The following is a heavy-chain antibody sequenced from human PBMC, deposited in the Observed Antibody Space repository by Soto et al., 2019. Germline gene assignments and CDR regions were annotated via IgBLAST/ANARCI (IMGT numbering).Heavy chain of an antibody. CDR1: GFNVSSNS. J-gene: IGHJ5*01. CDR2: IHSDANT. V-gene: IGHV3-53*01. Sequence: PGGSLRLSCAASGFNVSSNSMNWVRQAPGKGLEWLSLIHSDANTKYADFVKGRFTVSRDSSENKFYLQMNSLRAEDTAVYYCARHVWLESWGQGTLVTVSS. CDR3: ARHVWLES.